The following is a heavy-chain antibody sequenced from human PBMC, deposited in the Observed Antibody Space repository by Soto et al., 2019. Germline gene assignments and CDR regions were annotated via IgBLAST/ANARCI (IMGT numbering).Heavy chain of an antibody. CDR2: ISCDGSNK. V-gene: IGHV3-30*18. D-gene: IGHD1-7*01. CDR1: GVSFRISV. Sequence: GGSLRLSCAACGVSFRISVIALARKAPGKGLEWVAVISCDGSNKYYADSVKGRFTISRDNSKNTLYLQMNSLRAEDTAVYYSAKDDRNYGLDYWGQGTLVTVSS. J-gene: IGHJ4*02. CDR3: AKDDRNYGLDY.